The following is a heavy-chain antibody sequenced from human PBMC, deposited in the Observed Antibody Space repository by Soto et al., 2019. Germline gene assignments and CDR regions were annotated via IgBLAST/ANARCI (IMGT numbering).Heavy chain of an antibody. CDR3: ARDWNDFYYFDY. CDR1: GASITTYY. V-gene: IGHV4-34*01. CDR2: INHSGST. J-gene: IGHJ4*02. Sequence: SETLSLTCSVSGASITTYYWSWIRQPPGKGLEWIGEINHSGSTNYNPSLKSRVTISVDTSKNQFSLKLSSVTAADTAVYYCARDWNDFYYFDYWGQGTLVTVSS. D-gene: IGHD1-1*01.